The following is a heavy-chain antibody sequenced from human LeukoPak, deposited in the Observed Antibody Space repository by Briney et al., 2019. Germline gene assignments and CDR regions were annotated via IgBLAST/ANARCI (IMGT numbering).Heavy chain of an antibody. CDR2: ISGSGNIT. CDR1: GFTFSNYA. D-gene: IGHD3-10*01. V-gene: IGHV3-23*01. Sequence: PGGSLRLSCAASGFTFSNYATTWVRQAPGKGLEWVSAISGSGNITYYAESVKGRFTISRDDYKNTLYLQMNSLGAEDPALYYRAKSITMVRGVIAVAGFDYWGQGTLVTVSS. CDR3: AKSITMVRGVIAVAGFDY. J-gene: IGHJ4*02.